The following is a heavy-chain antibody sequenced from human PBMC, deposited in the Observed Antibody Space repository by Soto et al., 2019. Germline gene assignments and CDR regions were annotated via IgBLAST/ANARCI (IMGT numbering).Heavy chain of an antibody. CDR3: ASSPLLWFGEYNNWFDP. D-gene: IGHD3-10*01. J-gene: IGHJ5*02. CDR1: GYTFTSYG. V-gene: IGHV1-18*01. Sequence: ASVKVSCKASGYTFTSYGISWVRQAPGQGLEWMGWISAYNGNTNYAQKLQGRVTMTTDTSTSTAYMELRSLRSDDTAVYYCASSPLLWFGEYNNWFDPWGQGTLVTVSS. CDR2: ISAYNGNT.